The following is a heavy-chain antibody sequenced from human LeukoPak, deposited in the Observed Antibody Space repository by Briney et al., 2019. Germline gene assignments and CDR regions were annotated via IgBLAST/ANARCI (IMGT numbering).Heavy chain of an antibody. CDR1: GGSISSSSYY. CDR3: ARVTPRGYDFWSGPQKFNWFDP. J-gene: IGHJ5*02. Sequence: SETLSLTCTVSGGSISSSSYYWGWIRQPPGKGLEWIGEINHSGSTNYNPSLKSRVTISVDTSKNQFSLKLSSVTAADTAVYYCARVTPRGYDFWSGPQKFNWFDPWGQGTLVTVSS. D-gene: IGHD3-3*01. V-gene: IGHV4-39*07. CDR2: INHSGST.